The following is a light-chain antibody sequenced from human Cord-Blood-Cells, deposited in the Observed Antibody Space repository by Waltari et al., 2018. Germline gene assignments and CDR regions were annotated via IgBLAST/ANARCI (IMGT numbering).Light chain of an antibody. Sequence: QSALTQPPSASGSHGQSVTLSCTGTSSDVGGYTYVSWYQQHPGKAPKPMIYEVSKRPSGVPDRFSGSKSGNTASLTVSGLQAEDEADYYCSSYAGSNNVVFGGGTKLTVL. CDR3: SSYAGSNNVV. CDR1: SSDVGGYTY. CDR2: EVS. J-gene: IGLJ2*01. V-gene: IGLV2-8*01.